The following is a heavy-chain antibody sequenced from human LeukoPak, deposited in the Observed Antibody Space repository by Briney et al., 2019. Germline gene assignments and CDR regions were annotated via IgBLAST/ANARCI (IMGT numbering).Heavy chain of an antibody. D-gene: IGHD3-9*01. Sequence: PGGSLRLSCAASGFTFSSYAMSWVRQAPGKGLEGVSTMSGRCGSTYYADSVKGRFTISRDNSKNTLYLQMNSLRAEDTAVYYCAKDRGQHWLISFEYWGQGTLVTVSS. CDR2: MSGRCGST. J-gene: IGHJ4*02. CDR3: AKDRGQHWLISFEY. CDR1: GFTFSSYA. V-gene: IGHV3-23*01.